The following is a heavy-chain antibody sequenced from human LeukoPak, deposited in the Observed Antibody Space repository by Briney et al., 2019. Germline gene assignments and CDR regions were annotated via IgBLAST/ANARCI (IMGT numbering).Heavy chain of an antibody. V-gene: IGHV4-59*08. D-gene: IGHD6-13*01. CDR2: FYYSGGT. CDR3: ARRDSSWYQGGYYYYYMDV. J-gene: IGHJ6*03. Sequence: SETLSLTCTVSGGSISSYYWSWIRQPPGKRLEWIGYFYYSGGTNYNPSLKSRVTISVDTSKNQFSLKLSSVTAADTAVYYCARRDSSWYQGGYYYYYMDVWGKGTTVTVSS. CDR1: GGSISSYY.